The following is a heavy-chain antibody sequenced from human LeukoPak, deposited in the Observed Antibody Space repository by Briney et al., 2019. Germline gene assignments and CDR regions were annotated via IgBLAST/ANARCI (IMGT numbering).Heavy chain of an antibody. CDR2: INHSGST. CDR3: ARGHYYDSSGYPHFDY. D-gene: IGHD3-22*01. Sequence: SETLSLTCAVYGGSFSGYYWSWIRQPPGKGLEWIGEINHSGSTNYNPSLKSRVTISVDTSKNQFSLKLSSVTAADTAVYYCARGHYYDSSGYPHFDYWGQGTLVTVSS. J-gene: IGHJ4*02. V-gene: IGHV4-34*01. CDR1: GGSFSGYY.